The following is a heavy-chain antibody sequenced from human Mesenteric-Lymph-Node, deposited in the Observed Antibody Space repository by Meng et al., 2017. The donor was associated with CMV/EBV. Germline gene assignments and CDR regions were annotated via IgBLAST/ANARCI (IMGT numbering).Heavy chain of an antibody. CDR3: ARDRDTNYDSPFDY. V-gene: IGHV1-2*06. Sequence: QVQLVPSGAEVKKPGTPVRVSCKASGYTFIDYYINWMRQAPGRGLEWRRRINTKTGCRSYAQNVQSRITMTRDTSINTAYMEVNSVNSDDTAMYYCARDRDTNYDSPFDYWGPGTLVTVSS. J-gene: IGHJ4*02. CDR2: INTKTGCR. CDR1: GYTFIDYY. D-gene: IGHD4-11*01.